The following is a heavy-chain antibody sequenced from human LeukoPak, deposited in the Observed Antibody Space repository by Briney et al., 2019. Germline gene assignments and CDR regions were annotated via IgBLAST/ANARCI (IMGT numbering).Heavy chain of an antibody. CDR2: IYSGGNT. D-gene: IGHD4-17*01. CDR3: ARRAGEYSHPYDY. CDR1: GFTVSSNS. J-gene: IGHJ4*02. Sequence: GGSLRLSCAVSGFTVSSNSMSWVRQAPGKGLEWVSFIYSGGNTLYSDSVKGRFTISRDNSKNTLYLQMNSLRAEDTAVYYCARRAGEYSHPYDYWGQGTLVTVSS. V-gene: IGHV3-53*01.